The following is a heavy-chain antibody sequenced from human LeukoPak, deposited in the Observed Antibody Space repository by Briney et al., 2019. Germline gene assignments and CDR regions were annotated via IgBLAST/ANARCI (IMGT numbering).Heavy chain of an antibody. CDR3: ARVFIAAAGTSDAFDI. Sequence: GGSLRLSCAASGFTFSGYWIHWVRQAPGKGLVRVSRINSDGSSTSYADSVKGRFTISRDNAKKTLYLQMNSLRAEDTAVYYCARVFIAAAGTSDAFDIWGQGTMVTVSS. J-gene: IGHJ3*02. V-gene: IGHV3-74*01. CDR2: INSDGSST. D-gene: IGHD6-13*01. CDR1: GFTFSGYW.